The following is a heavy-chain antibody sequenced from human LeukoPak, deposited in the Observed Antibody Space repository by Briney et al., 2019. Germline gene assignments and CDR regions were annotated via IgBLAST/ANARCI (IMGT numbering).Heavy chain of an antibody. V-gene: IGHV3-21*01. CDR3: ARGKTSQNIVTRKTYNWFDP. D-gene: IGHD2/OR15-2a*01. CDR2: ISSSSDYI. CDR1: EFTFSSYN. Sequence: GGSLRLSCAASEFTFSSYNMNWVRQAPGKGLEGVSSISSSSDYIYYADSVKGRFTISRDNVKNSLYLQMKSLRAEDTAVYYCARGKTSQNIVTRKTYNWFDPWGQGTLVTVSS. J-gene: IGHJ5*02.